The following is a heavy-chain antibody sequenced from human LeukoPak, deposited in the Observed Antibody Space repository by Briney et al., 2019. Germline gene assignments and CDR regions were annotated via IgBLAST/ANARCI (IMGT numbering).Heavy chain of an antibody. CDR3: AKDLGGNPLYYFDY. CDR1: GFTFSSYG. Sequence: GGSLRLSCAASGFTFSSYGMHWVRQAPGKGLEWVAVISYDGSNKYYADSVKGRFTISRDNSKNTLYLQMNSLRAEDTAVYYCAKDLGGNPLYYFDYWGQGTLVTVSS. V-gene: IGHV3-30*18. CDR2: ISYDGSNK. D-gene: IGHD4-23*01. J-gene: IGHJ4*02.